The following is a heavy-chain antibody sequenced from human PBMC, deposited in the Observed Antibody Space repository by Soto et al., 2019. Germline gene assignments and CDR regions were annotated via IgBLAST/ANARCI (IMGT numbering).Heavy chain of an antibody. CDR2: ISWNSNII. Sequence: EVQLVESGGGLVQPGRSLRLSCAGSGFTFDDYAMHWVRRVPGKGLEWVSSISWNSNIIGYADSVKGRFTISRDNAKNSLYLQMNSLRPEDTALYYCAKGGPDGFCSGGRCYFDYWGQGTLVTVSS. D-gene: IGHD2-15*01. CDR3: AKGGPDGFCSGGRCYFDY. CDR1: GFTFDDYA. V-gene: IGHV3-9*01. J-gene: IGHJ4*02.